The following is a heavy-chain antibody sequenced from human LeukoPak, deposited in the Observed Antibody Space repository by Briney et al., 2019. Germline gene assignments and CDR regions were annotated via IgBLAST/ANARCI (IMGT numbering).Heavy chain of an antibody. V-gene: IGHV3-30*02. Sequence: PGGSLRLSCAASGFSFSSYGMNWVRQAPGKGLEWVAFIRYDGSNKYYADSVKGRFTISRDDSKNTLYLQMNSLRAEDTAVYYCAKDHRYCSGGSCYGADYSGQGTLVTVSS. CDR2: IRYDGSNK. CDR1: GFSFSSYG. D-gene: IGHD2-15*01. J-gene: IGHJ4*02. CDR3: AKDHRYCSGGSCYGADY.